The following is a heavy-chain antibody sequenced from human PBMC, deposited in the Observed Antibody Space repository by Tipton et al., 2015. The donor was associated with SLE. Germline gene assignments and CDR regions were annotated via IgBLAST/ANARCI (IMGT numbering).Heavy chain of an antibody. CDR3: ARRASPYYGGNSDYYYYMDV. Sequence: VQLVQSGAEVKKPGESLKISCKGSGYSFTSYWIGWVRQMPGKGLEWMGFIYPGDSDIRYNPSFQGQVTISADKSISTTYLQWSTLTASDTAMYYCARRASPYYGGNSDYYYYMDVWGKGTTVTVSS. D-gene: IGHD4-23*01. CDR1: GYSFTSYW. J-gene: IGHJ6*03. V-gene: IGHV5-51*03. CDR2: IYPGDSDI.